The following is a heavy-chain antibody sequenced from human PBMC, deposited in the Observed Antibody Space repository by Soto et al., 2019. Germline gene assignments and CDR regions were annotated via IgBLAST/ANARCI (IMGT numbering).Heavy chain of an antibody. V-gene: IGHV4-30-2*01. CDR3: ARGVNYYDSSGDSWFDP. J-gene: IGHJ5*02. CDR1: GGPINSGDYS. CDR2: IYNTGTT. Sequence: PSETLSLTCTVSGGPINSGDYSWTWIRQPPGKGLEWIGYIYNTGTTYYKTSLKSRVTISVDRSKNQFSLKLSSVTAADTAVYYCARGVNYYDSSGDSWFDPWGQGTLVTVS. D-gene: IGHD3-22*01.